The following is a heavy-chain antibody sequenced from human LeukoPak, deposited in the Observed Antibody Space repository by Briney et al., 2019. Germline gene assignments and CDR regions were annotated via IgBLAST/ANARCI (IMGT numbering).Heavy chain of an antibody. J-gene: IGHJ4*02. V-gene: IGHV4-4*02. CDR2: IYHSGST. CDR3: ARDQTSSGYFPGYYFDY. Sequence: SGTLSLTCAVSGGSISSSNWWSWVRQPPGKGLEWIGEIYHSGSTNYNPSLKSRVTISVDKSKNQFSLKLSSVTAADTAVYYCARDQTSSGYFPGYYFDYWGQGTLVTVSS. CDR1: GGSISSSNW. D-gene: IGHD3-22*01.